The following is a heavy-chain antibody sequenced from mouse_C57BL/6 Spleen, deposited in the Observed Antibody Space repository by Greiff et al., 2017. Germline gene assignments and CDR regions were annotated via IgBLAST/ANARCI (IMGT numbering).Heavy chain of an antibody. Sequence: VQLQQSGAELVKPGASVKLSCTASGFNIKDYYMHWVKQRTEQGLEWIGRIDPEDGETKYAPKFPGKATITADTSTTTAYLQLSSLASEDTAVYYCARSGTGDFDYWGQGTTLTVSS. CDR2: IDPEDGET. D-gene: IGHD4-1*01. V-gene: IGHV14-2*01. CDR3: ARSGTGDFDY. J-gene: IGHJ2*01. CDR1: GFNIKDYY.